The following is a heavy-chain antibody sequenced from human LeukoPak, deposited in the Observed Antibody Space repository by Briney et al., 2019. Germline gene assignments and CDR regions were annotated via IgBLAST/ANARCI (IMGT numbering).Heavy chain of an antibody. CDR1: GFTFSSYA. Sequence: PGGSLRLSCAASGFTFSSYAMSCVRQAPGKGLEWVSAISGSGGSTYYADSVKGRFTISRDNSKNTLYLQMNSLRAEDTAVYYCAKDILTGIAVADVFDYWGQGTLVTVSS. D-gene: IGHD6-19*01. CDR2: ISGSGGST. CDR3: AKDILTGIAVADVFDY. V-gene: IGHV3-23*01. J-gene: IGHJ4*02.